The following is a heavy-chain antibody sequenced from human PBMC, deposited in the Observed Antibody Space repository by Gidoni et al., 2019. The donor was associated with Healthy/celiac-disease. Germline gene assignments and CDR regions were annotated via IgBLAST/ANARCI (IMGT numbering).Heavy chain of an antibody. CDR2: ISSSSSYI. CDR3: ASYYYGSGSYRGVGDY. Sequence: EVQLVESGGGLVKPGGSLRLSCADSGFTFSSYSMNWVRQAPGKGLEWVSSISSSSSYIYYADSVKGRFTISRDNAKNSLYLQMNSLRAEDTAVYYCASYYYGSGSYRGVGDYWGQGTLVTVSS. D-gene: IGHD3-10*01. J-gene: IGHJ4*02. V-gene: IGHV3-21*01. CDR1: GFTFSSYS.